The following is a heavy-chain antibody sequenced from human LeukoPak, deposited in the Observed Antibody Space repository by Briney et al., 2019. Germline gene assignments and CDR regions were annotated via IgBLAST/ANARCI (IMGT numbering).Heavy chain of an antibody. CDR3: ASGRGVQDSHTYDYFDY. Sequence: ASVKVSCTGSGYTFTISYIHWVRHAPGQGLEWMGIINPAGGSTTYAQKFQGSRLTLTRDTSTSTAYMELSSLRSVDTAVYYCASGRGVQDSHTYDYFDYWGQGSLVTVSS. J-gene: IGHJ4*02. CDR2: INPAGGST. D-gene: IGHD2/OR15-2a*01. CDR1: GYTFTISY. V-gene: IGHV1-46*01.